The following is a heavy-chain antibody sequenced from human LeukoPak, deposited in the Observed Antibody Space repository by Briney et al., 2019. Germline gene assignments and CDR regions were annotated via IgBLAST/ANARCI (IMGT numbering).Heavy chain of an antibody. CDR1: GYTFTGYY. V-gene: IGHV1-2*02. CDR2: INPNSGGT. Sequence: ASVKVSCKASGYTFTGYYIHWVRQAPGQGHEWMGWINPNSGGTNYAQKFQGRVTMTRDTYISTAYMELSSLRSDGTAVYYCAGGEYSYGYFDYWGQGTLVTVSS. D-gene: IGHD5-18*01. J-gene: IGHJ4*02. CDR3: AGGEYSYGYFDY.